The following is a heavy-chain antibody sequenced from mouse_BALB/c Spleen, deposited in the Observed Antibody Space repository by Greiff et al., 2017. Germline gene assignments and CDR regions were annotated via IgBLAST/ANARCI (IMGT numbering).Heavy chain of an antibody. J-gene: IGHJ3*01. CDR2: IWAGGST. D-gene: IGHD1-1*01. CDR1: GFSLTSYG. V-gene: IGHV2-9*02. CDR3: AREESYYGSGFAY. Sequence: VMLVESGPGLVAPSQSLSITCTVSGFSLTSYGVHWVRQPPGKGLEWLGVIWAGGSTNYNSALMSRLSISKDNSKSQVFLKMNSLQTDDTAMYYCAREESYYGSGFAYWGQGTLVTVSA.